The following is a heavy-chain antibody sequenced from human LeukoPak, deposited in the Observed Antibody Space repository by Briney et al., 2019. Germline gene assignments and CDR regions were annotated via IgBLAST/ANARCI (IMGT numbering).Heavy chain of an antibody. CDR1: GFTFSSYA. V-gene: IGHV3-23*01. J-gene: IGHJ4*02. D-gene: IGHD3-22*01. Sequence: PGGSLRLSCAASGFTFSSYAMSWVRQAPGKGLEGVSGISGTSGTTYYADSVKGRFTISRDNSKNTLYLQMNSLRAEDTAVYYCAKWRSSSGSWRLTYFDYWGQGTLVTVSS. CDR3: AKWRSSSGSWRLTYFDY. CDR2: ISGTSGTT.